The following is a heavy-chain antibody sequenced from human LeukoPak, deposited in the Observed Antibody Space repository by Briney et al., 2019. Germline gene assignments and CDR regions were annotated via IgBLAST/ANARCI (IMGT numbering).Heavy chain of an antibody. J-gene: IGHJ3*02. CDR2: IYTSGST. CDR1: GGSISSGSYY. D-gene: IGHD3-3*01. CDR3: ATAYLEWLLPDDAFDI. Sequence: PSETLSLTCTVSGGSISSGSYYWSWIRQPAGKGLEWIVRIYTSGSTNYNPSLKSRVTISVDTSKNQFSLKLSSVTAADTAVCYCATAYLEWLLPDDAFDIWGQGTMVTVSS. V-gene: IGHV4-61*02.